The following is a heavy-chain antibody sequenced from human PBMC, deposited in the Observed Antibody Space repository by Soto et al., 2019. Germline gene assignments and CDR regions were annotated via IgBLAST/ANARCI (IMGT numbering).Heavy chain of an antibody. CDR1: GGSFSGYY. Sequence: SETLSLTCAVYGGSFSGYYWSWIRQPPGKGLEWIGEINHSGSTNYNPSLKSRVTISVDTSKNQFSLKLSSVTAADTAVYYCARGSLGQLRYFDWNRSYYYMDVWGKGTTVTVSS. D-gene: IGHD3-9*01. J-gene: IGHJ6*03. CDR3: ARGSLGQLRYFDWNRSYYYMDV. V-gene: IGHV4-34*01. CDR2: INHSGST.